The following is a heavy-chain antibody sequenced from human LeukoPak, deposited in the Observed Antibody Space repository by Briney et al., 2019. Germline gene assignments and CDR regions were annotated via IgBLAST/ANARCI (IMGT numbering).Heavy chain of an antibody. CDR2: INHSGST. CDR3: ARADYGGNNPGGAFDI. D-gene: IGHD4-23*01. CDR1: GGSFSGYY. V-gene: IGHV4-34*01. Sequence: KTSETLSLTCAVYGGSFSGYYWSWIRQPPGKGLEWIGEINHSGSTNYNPSLKSRVTISVDTSKNQFSLKLSSVTAADTAVYYCARADYGGNNPGGAFDIWGQGTMVTVSS. J-gene: IGHJ3*02.